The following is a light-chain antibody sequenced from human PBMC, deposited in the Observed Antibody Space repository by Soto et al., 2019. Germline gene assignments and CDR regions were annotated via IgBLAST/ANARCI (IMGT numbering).Light chain of an antibody. CDR3: QQYYSTPPA. Sequence: DIVMTQSPDSLAVSLGERATINCKSSQSVLYISNNKNYLTWYQQKPGQPPKLLIYWASTRESGVPDRFSGSGSGTDFTLTISSLQAEDVAVYYCQQYYSTPPAFGQGTRLEI. CDR1: QSVLYISNNKNY. CDR2: WAS. V-gene: IGKV4-1*01. J-gene: IGKJ5*01.